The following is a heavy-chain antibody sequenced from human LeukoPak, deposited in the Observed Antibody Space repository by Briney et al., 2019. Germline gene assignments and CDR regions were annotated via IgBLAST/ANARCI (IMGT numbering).Heavy chain of an antibody. D-gene: IGHD3-3*01. CDR3: ARDIFGVDTNRWRYYYMDV. CDR1: GYTFTGYY. CDR2: INPNSGGT. Sequence: GASVKVSCKASGYTFTGYYMHWVRQAPGQGLEWMGWINPNSGGTNYAQKFQGRVTMTRDTSISTAYMELSRLRSDDTAVYYCARDIFGVDTNRWRYYYMDVWGKGTTVTVSS. V-gene: IGHV1-2*02. J-gene: IGHJ6*03.